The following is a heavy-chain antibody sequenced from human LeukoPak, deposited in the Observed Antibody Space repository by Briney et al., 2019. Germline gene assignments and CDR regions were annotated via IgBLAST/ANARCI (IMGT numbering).Heavy chain of an antibody. CDR2: ISHPGST. CDR1: GYSISNGYY. J-gene: IGHJ5*02. Sequence: SETLSLTCTVSGYSISNGYYWGWIRQPPGKGLEWVGSISHPGSTYYNPSLKSRVTISVDTSKNQFSLKLSSVTAADTAVYYCARRGPPRTMLRGVKSGWFDPWGQGTLVTVSS. V-gene: IGHV4-38-2*02. CDR3: ARRGPPRTMLRGVKSGWFDP. D-gene: IGHD3-10*01.